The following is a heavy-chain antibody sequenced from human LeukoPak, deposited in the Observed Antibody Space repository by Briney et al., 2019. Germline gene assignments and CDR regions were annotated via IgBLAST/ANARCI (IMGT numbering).Heavy chain of an antibody. J-gene: IGHJ3*02. Sequence: GGSLRLSCAASGFTSSTYSMNWVRQAPGKGLEWVSSISSSSSYIYYADSVKGRFTISRDNAKNSLYLQMNSLRAEDTDVYYCARDRYDSSLHAFDIWGQGTMVTVSS. V-gene: IGHV3-21*01. CDR2: ISSSSSYI. CDR3: ARDRYDSSLHAFDI. D-gene: IGHD3-22*01. CDR1: GFTSSTYS.